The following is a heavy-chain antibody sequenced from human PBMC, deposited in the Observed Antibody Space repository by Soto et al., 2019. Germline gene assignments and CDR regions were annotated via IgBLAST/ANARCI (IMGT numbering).Heavy chain of an antibody. V-gene: IGHV3-30*18. CDR3: AKVDEWELPFYFDY. J-gene: IGHJ4*02. CDR2: ISYDGSNK. CDR1: GFTFSSYG. D-gene: IGHD1-26*01. Sequence: QVQLVESGGGVVQPGRSLRLSCAASGFTFSSYGMHWVRQAPGKGLEWVAVISYDGSNKYYADSVKGRFTISRDNSKNTLYLQMNSLRAEDTAVYYCAKVDEWELPFYFDYWGQRALVTVSS.